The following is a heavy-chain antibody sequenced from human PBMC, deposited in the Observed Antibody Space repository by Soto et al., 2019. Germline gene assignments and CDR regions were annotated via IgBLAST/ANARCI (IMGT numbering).Heavy chain of an antibody. V-gene: IGHV1-18*01. CDR1: GYTFTSYG. CDR3: AIDPVGLRFLEWLPSYMDV. D-gene: IGHD3-3*01. Sequence: QVQLVQSGAEVKKPGASVKVSCKASGYTFTSYGISWVRQAPGQGLEWMGWISAYNGNTNYAQKLQGRVTMTTDTSTSTAYMELRSLRSDDTAVYYCAIDPVGLRFLEWLPSYMDVWGKGTTVTVSS. J-gene: IGHJ6*03. CDR2: ISAYNGNT.